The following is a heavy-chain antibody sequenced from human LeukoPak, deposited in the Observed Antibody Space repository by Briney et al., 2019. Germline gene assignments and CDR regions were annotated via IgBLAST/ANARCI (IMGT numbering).Heavy chain of an antibody. D-gene: IGHD6-6*01. CDR3: ARRGGSSSRRSPIGY. CDR2: IKQDGSQR. Sequence: PGGSLRLPCTASGFTFSDYWMTWVRQAPGKGPEWVANIKQDGSQRYYVDSVRGGFTISRDNAKNSLFLQMNGLRAEDTAVYYCARRGGSSSRRSPIGYWGQGTLVTVSS. CDR1: GFTFSDYW. J-gene: IGHJ4*02. V-gene: IGHV3-7*01.